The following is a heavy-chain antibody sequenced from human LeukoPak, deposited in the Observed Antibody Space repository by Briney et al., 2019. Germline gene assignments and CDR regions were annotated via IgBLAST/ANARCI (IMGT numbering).Heavy chain of an antibody. J-gene: IGHJ4*02. Sequence: SETLSLTCTVSGGSISSHYWSWLRQPPGKGLEWIGYIYYSGSTNYNPSLKSRVTISVDTSKNQFSLKLSSVTAADTAVYYCARGGPHPPKFDYWGQGTLVTVSS. CDR1: GGSISSHY. D-gene: IGHD3-16*01. CDR2: IYYSGST. V-gene: IGHV4-59*11. CDR3: ARGGPHPPKFDY.